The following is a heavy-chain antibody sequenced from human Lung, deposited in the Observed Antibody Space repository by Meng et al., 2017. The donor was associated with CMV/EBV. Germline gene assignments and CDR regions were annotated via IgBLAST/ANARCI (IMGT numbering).Heavy chain of an antibody. CDR3: ARDLRSPVY. CDR1: GFTFSSYA. J-gene: IGHJ4*02. Sequence: GGSLRLSCAASGFTFSSYAMSWVRQAPVKGLEWVASIKQDGSEKYYVDSVKGRFTISRDNAKNSLYLQMNSLRAEDTAVYYCARDLRSPVYWGQGTLVTVSS. V-gene: IGHV3-7*01. D-gene: IGHD3-10*01. CDR2: IKQDGSEK.